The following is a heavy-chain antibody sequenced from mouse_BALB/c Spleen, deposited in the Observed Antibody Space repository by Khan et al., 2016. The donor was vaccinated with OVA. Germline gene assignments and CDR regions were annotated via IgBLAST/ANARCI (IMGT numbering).Heavy chain of an antibody. J-gene: IGHJ1*01. CDR2: INTETGEP. V-gene: IGHV9-2-1*01. Sequence: QIQLVQSGPELKKPGETVKISCKASGYTFTDYSMNWVKQAPGKGLQWIGWINTETGEPTYADDFKGRFAFSWETSASTAYLRINNLQNEDTATCYCAGRRHWYFEGGGAGTTVTVSS. CDR1: GYTFTDYS. CDR3: AGRRHWYFEG.